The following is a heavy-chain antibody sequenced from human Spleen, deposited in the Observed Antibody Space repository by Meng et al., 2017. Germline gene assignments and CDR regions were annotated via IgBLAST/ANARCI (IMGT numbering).Heavy chain of an antibody. Sequence: QVQLRESGPALVKPSETLSLTCAVSGDSITNHNWWAWVRQPPGKGLEWIGEIPHRGSSAYNPSLKSRVSMSIDKSKNQFSLKLTSVTAADTAIYYCARHIITSRPDWFDPWGQGTLVTVSS. CDR3: ARHIITSRPDWFDP. CDR2: IPHRGSS. CDR1: GDSITNHNW. V-gene: IGHV4-4*02. J-gene: IGHJ5*02. D-gene: IGHD3-10*01.